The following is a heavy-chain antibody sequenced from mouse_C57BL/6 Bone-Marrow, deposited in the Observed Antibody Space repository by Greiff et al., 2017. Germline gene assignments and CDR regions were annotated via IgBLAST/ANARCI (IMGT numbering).Heavy chain of an antibody. CDR1: GYTFTSYG. J-gene: IGHJ3*01. D-gene: IGHD1-1*01. CDR2: IYIGNGYT. CDR3: ARSSYYYGPAWFAY. Sequence: VHVKQSGAELVRPGSSVKMSCKTSGYTFTSYGINWVKQRPGQGLEWIGYIYIGNGYTEYNEKFKGKATLTSDTSSSTAYMQLSSLTSEDSAIYFCARSSYYYGPAWFAYWGQGTLVTVSA. V-gene: IGHV1-58*01.